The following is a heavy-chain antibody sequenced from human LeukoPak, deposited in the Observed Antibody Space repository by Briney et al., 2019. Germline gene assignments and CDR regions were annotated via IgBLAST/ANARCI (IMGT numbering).Heavy chain of an antibody. J-gene: IGHJ3*02. D-gene: IGHD5-18*01. Sequence: GGSLRLSCAASGFTFSSYWMSWVRQAPGKGLEWVANIKQDGSEKYYVDSVKGRFTISRDNSKNTLYLQMNSLRADDTAVYYCAGVDAAMPDAFDIWGQGTTVTVSS. CDR2: IKQDGSEK. CDR3: AGVDAAMPDAFDI. V-gene: IGHV3-7*04. CDR1: GFTFSSYW.